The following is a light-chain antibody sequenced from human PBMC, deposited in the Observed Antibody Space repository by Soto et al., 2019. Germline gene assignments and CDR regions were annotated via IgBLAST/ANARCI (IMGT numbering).Light chain of an antibody. CDR1: SSDVGGYNY. CDR3: CSYAGSYTHYV. CDR2: DVS. V-gene: IGLV2-11*01. J-gene: IGLJ1*01. Sequence: QSALTQPRSVSGSPGQSITISCTGTSSDVGGYNYVSWYRQHPGKAPKLMIYDVSKRPSGVPDRFSGSKSGNTASLTISGLQAEDEADYYCCSYAGSYTHYVFGTGIQLTVL.